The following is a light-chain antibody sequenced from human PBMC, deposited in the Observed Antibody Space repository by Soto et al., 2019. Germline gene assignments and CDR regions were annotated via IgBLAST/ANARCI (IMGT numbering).Light chain of an antibody. CDR2: GAS. V-gene: IGKV3-20*01. Sequence: EIVLTQSPGALSLSAGERATLSCWASQSISSSYLAWYQQRPGQAPRLLIYGASSRATGIPDRFSGSGSGTDFTLTISRLEPEDFAVYYCHLYGNSPPYTFGQGTKLEIK. CDR3: HLYGNSPPYT. CDR1: QSISSSY. J-gene: IGKJ2*01.